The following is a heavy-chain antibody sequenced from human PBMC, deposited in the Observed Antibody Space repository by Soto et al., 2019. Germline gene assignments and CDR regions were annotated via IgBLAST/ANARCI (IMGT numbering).Heavy chain of an antibody. D-gene: IGHD2-8*01. V-gene: IGHV3-72*01. CDR3: TRVRIYADESGQPFDI. Sequence: EVQLVESGGGLVQPGGSLRLSCAASGFTFSDHYMDWVRQAPGKGLEWVGRIRNKANSYSTQYAASVKGRFTISRDDSKRSLSLQMNSLTAEDTAVYYCTRVRIYADESGQPFDIWGQGTVFTGSS. CDR2: IRNKANSYST. CDR1: GFTFSDHY. J-gene: IGHJ3*02.